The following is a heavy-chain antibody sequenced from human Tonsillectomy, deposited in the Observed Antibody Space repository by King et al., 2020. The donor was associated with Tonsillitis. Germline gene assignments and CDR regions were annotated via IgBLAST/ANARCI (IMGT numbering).Heavy chain of an antibody. CDR2: ISSSIRTI. CDR1: GFTFSSYS. D-gene: IGHD4-23*01. Sequence: VQLVESGGGLVQPGGSLRLSCAASGFTFSSYSMNWVRQAPGKGREWGSYISSSIRTINYADSVKGRFTISRDNAKNSLYLQMNSLRAEDTAVYYCAREIDYGGNSGADYWGQGTLVTVSS. CDR3: AREIDYGGNSGADY. J-gene: IGHJ4*02. V-gene: IGHV3-48*01.